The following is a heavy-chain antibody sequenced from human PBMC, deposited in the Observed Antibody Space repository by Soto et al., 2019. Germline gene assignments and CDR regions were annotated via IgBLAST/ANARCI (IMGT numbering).Heavy chain of an antibody. Sequence: GGSMRLSYTASGFTCGDYASSWFRQATRKGLEWVGFVRSKAYGGTTEYAASVKGRFTISRDDSKSIAYLQMNSLKTEDTAVYYCTRDGRVLDTAMGSNDYWGQGTLVTVSS. CDR2: VRSKAYGGTT. CDR1: GFTCGDYA. V-gene: IGHV3-49*03. D-gene: IGHD5-18*01. CDR3: TRDGRVLDTAMGSNDY. J-gene: IGHJ4*02.